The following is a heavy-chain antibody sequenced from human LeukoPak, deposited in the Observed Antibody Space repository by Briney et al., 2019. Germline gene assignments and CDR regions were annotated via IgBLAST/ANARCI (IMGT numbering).Heavy chain of an antibody. CDR1: GGTFSSYA. CDR3: ARGPDAYCGGGSCYVSNWFDP. Sequence: GASVKVSCKASGGTFSSYAISWVRQAPGQGLEWMGRIIPIFGTANYAQKFQGRVTITTDESTSTAYMELSSLRSEDTAVYYCARGPDAYCGGGSCYVSNWFDPWGQGTLVTVSS. V-gene: IGHV1-69*05. D-gene: IGHD2-15*01. J-gene: IGHJ5*02. CDR2: IIPIFGTA.